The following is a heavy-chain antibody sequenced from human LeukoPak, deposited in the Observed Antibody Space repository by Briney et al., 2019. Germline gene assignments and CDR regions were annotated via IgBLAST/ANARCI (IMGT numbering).Heavy chain of an antibody. V-gene: IGHV4-34*01. D-gene: IGHD3-10*01. Sequence: SETLSLTCAVYDGSFSGYYWSWIRQPPGKGLEWIGEINRSGSTNYNPSLKSRVTISVDTSKNQFSLKLSSVTAADTAVYYCARVPRIITMVRGAEGRFDPWGQGTLVTVSS. CDR2: INRSGST. CDR1: DGSFSGYY. J-gene: IGHJ5*02. CDR3: ARVPRIITMVRGAEGRFDP.